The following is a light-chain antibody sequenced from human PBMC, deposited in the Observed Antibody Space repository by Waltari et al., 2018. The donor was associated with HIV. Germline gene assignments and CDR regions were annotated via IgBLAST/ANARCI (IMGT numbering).Light chain of an antibody. V-gene: IGLV3-10*01. J-gene: IGLJ3*02. Sequence: YELRQPPSVSVSPGQTATITCYGDTLPKRNAYWYQQKSGQAPLLVIYDDNKRPSGIPDRFSGSTSGTMATLTVSRAQVVDEGDYYCYSTDTTGYERVFGGGTKLTVL. CDR1: TLPKRN. CDR3: YSTDTTGYERV. CDR2: DDN.